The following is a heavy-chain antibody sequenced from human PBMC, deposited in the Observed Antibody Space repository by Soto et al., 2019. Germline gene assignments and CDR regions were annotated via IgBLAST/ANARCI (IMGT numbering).Heavy chain of an antibody. CDR3: EAEMTFGKLSVV. CDR2: IFPKFGTT. D-gene: IGHD3-16*02. CDR1: GDTDTNYV. Sequence: QVQLVQSGAEVKKPGSSVKVSCKASGDTDTNYVISWVRQAPGQGLEWMGGIFPKFGTTYSAQKLQDRLTITADESTSAVYMQLSSLRLDDTAVYYCEAEMTFGKLSVVWGLGTTVTVSS. V-gene: IGHV1-69*01. J-gene: IGHJ6*02.